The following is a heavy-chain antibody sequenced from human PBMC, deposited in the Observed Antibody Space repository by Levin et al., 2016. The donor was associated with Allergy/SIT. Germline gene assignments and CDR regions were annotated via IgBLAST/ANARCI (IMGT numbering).Heavy chain of an antibody. D-gene: IGHD6-13*01. CDR3: ARVNSSSWYYFDY. J-gene: IGHJ4*02. Sequence: KVSCKASGGTFSSYTISWVRQAPGQGLEWMGRIIPILGIANYAQKFQGRVTITADKSTSTAYMELSSLRSEDTAVYYCARVNSSSWYYFDYWGQGTLVTVSS. CDR1: GGTFSSYT. V-gene: IGHV1-69*02. CDR2: IIPILGIA.